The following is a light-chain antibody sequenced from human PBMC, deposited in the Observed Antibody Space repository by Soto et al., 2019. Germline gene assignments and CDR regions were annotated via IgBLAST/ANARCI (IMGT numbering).Light chain of an antibody. CDR1: QGIRND. CDR2: AAS. V-gene: IGKV1-6*01. CDR3: LQDYNYPWT. J-gene: IGKJ1*01. Sequence: AIQMTQSPSSLSASVGDRVTITCRASQGIRNDLGWYQQKPGKAPRLLIYAASSLQSGVPSRFSGSGSGTDFTLTISSLEPEDFATYYCLQDYNYPWTFGQGTKVEIK.